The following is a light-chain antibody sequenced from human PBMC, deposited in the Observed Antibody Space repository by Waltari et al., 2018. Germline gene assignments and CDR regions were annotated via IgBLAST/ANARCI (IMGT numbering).Light chain of an antibody. CDR1: GSNVGGHDY. CDR2: EVS. CDR3: LSYTSSSTYV. J-gene: IGLJ1*01. Sequence: QSALTQPASVSGSPGQSITFSCTGTGSNVGGHDYVPWYQQHPGKVPKLMIYEVSNRPSGVSNRFSGSKSGNTASLTISGLQAEDEADYYCLSYTSSSTYVFGTGTKVTVL. V-gene: IGLV2-14*01.